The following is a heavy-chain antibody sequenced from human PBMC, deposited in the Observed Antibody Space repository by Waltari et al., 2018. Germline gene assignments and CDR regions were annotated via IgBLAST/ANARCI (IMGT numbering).Heavy chain of an antibody. V-gene: IGHV4-34*01. CDR3: ASSYCGGDCYSYYFDY. CDR2: INHSGST. D-gene: IGHD2-21*01. J-gene: IGHJ4*02. Sequence: QVQLQQWGAGLLKPSETLSLTCAVYGGSFSGYYWSWIRQPPGKGLEWIGEINHSGSTNHNPSLKSRVTISVDTSKNQFSLKLSSVTAADTAVYYCASSYCGGDCYSYYFDYWGQGTLVTVSS. CDR1: GGSFSGYY.